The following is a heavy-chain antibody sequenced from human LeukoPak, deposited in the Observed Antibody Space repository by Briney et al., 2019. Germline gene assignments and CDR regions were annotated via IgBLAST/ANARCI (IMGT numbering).Heavy chain of an antibody. J-gene: IGHJ1*01. V-gene: IGHV3-30*18. CDR3: AKEPTSYSSGWYFHH. CDR1: GFTFSSYN. Sequence: GGSLRLSCAASGFTFSSYNMNWVRQAPGKGLEWVAVISHDGSTKFYADSVKGRFTISRDNSKNTLDLQMFSLRPEDTAVYYCAKEPTSYSSGWYFHHWGQGTLVTVSS. CDR2: ISHDGSTK. D-gene: IGHD6-25*01.